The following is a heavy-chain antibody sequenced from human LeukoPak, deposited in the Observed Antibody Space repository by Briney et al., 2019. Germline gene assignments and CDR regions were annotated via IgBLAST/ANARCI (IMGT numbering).Heavy chain of an antibody. D-gene: IGHD2-2*01. CDR1: GFTFSSYG. V-gene: IGHV3-30*18. Sequence: PGGSLRLSCAASGFTFSSYGMHWVRQAPGKGLEGVAVISYDGSNKYYADSVKGRFTISRDNSKNTLYLQMNSLRAEGTAVYYCGKDEGIVVVPAATYYYYYGMDVWGKGTTVTVSS. CDR2: ISYDGSNK. J-gene: IGHJ6*04. CDR3: GKDEGIVVVPAATYYYYYGMDV.